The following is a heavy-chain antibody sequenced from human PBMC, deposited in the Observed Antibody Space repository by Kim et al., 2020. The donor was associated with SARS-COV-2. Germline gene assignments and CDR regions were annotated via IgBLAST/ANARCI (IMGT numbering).Heavy chain of an antibody. J-gene: IGHJ6*02. CDR2: ISYDGSNK. CDR1: GFTFSSYA. CDR3: ARDLSPGYSSGWTYYYYGMDV. D-gene: IGHD6-19*01. V-gene: IGHV3-30*04. Sequence: WGSLRLSCAASGFTFSSYAMHWVRQAPGKGLEWVAVISYDGSNKYYADSVRGRFSISRDKSKNTLFVQMNSLRGEDTAVYYCARDLSPGYSSGWTYYYYGMDVWGQGTTVTVSS.